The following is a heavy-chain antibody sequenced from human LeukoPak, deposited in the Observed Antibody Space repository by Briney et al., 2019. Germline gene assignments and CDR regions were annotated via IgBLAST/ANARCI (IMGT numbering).Heavy chain of an antibody. CDR3: AADRADFDSSGYALDY. V-gene: IGHV1-24*01. Sequence: ASVTVSCKVSVYSLTELSMQWVRQAPGKGLEWMGGFDPEDGETIYAEKFQGRVTMTEDTSTDTAYMELSSLRSEDTAVYYCAADRADFDSSGYALDYWGQGTLVTVSS. CDR2: FDPEDGET. J-gene: IGHJ4*02. CDR1: VYSLTELS. D-gene: IGHD3-22*01.